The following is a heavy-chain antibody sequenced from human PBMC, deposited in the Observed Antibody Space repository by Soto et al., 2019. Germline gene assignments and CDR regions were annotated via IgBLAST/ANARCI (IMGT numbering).Heavy chain of an antibody. CDR3: ARSHSVLEYFYYGMDV. Sequence: QVQLVQSGAEVKKPGSSGKVSCTSSGGTFSSYAYSWVRQAPGQGLEWMGGIVPVCVTATYAQKVQGRLTITAEESTRTAYMELSSLRYEDTAVYYCARSHSVLEYFYYGMDVWGQGTTVTVSS. J-gene: IGHJ6*02. V-gene: IGHV1-69*01. CDR1: GGTFSSYA. D-gene: IGHD4-4*01. CDR2: IVPVCVTA.